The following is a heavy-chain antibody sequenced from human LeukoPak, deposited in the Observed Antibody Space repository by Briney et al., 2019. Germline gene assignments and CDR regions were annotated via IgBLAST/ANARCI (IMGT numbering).Heavy chain of an antibody. J-gene: IGHJ6*04. V-gene: IGHV3-30*03. CDR3: VEVIAMVWGVIRDYYGMDV. D-gene: IGHD3-10*01. CDR2: ISYDGSNK. Sequence: GGSLRLSCAASGFTLSSYGMHWVRQAPGKGLEGVAVISYDGSNKYYADSVKGRFTIYRDNSKNKLYLHMMSLGDEDAALYYCVEVIAMVWGVIRDYYGMDVWGKGTTVTVSS. CDR1: GFTLSSYG.